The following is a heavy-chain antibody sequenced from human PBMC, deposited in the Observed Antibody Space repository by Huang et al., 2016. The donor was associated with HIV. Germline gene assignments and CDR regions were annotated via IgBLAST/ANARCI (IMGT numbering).Heavy chain of an antibody. D-gene: IGHD6-19*01. CDR3: ARDFAVTSGWYIVGSDY. J-gene: IGHJ4*02. CDR2: INPNSGDT. Sequence: QVQLVQSGADVKKPGASVKVSCKASGYTFSDFYIHWVRKAPGQGLEWMGWINPNSGDTKYAKQFQGRVTMTRDTSISTAYMGLATLTSSDTAVYYCARDFAVTSGWYIVGSDYWGQGTLLTVSS. CDR1: GYTFSDFY. V-gene: IGHV1-2*02.